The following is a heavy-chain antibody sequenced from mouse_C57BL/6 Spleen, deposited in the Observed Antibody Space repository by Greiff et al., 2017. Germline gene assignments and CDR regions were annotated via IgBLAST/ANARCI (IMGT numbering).Heavy chain of an antibody. CDR3: ARSGGYYGNYVLYFDY. D-gene: IGHD2-1*01. V-gene: IGHV1-63*01. CDR1: GYTFTNYW. CDR2: IYPGGGYT. Sequence: QVQLQQSGAELVRPGTSVKMSCKASGYTFTNYWIGWAKQRPGHGLEWIGDIYPGGGYTNYNEKFKGKATLNADKSSSTAYMQFSSLTSEDSAIYYCARSGGYYGNYVLYFDYWGQGTTLTVSS. J-gene: IGHJ2*01.